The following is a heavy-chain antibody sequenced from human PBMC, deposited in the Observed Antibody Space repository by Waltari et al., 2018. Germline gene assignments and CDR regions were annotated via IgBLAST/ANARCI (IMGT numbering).Heavy chain of an antibody. CDR3: ARSDYSGSRTYYIVPDFDY. V-gene: IGHV1-69*12. Sequence: QVQLVQSGAEVKKPGSSVKVSCKASGGTFSSYALSWVRQAPGQGLEWLGGVIPMFSMSNYAQKFQGRVTISADEFMNTAYLELTSLTSEDTAVYYCARSDYSGSRTYYIVPDFDYWGQGTLVTVSS. CDR2: VIPMFSMS. D-gene: IGHD3-10*01. CDR1: GGTFSSYA. J-gene: IGHJ4*02.